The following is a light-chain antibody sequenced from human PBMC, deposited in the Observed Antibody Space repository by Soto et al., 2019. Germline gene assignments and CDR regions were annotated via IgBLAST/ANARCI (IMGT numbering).Light chain of an antibody. Sequence: QSVLTQPPSVSGAPGQGVTISCDGTSSNIGAGYDVHWYQQVPGTAPKLLIYTNSNRPSGVPDRFSGSKSGTSASLAITGLQAADEADYYCQSYDSSLSALVFGGGTKVTVL. CDR1: SSNIGAGYD. V-gene: IGLV1-40*01. CDR2: TNS. CDR3: QSYDSSLSALV. J-gene: IGLJ3*02.